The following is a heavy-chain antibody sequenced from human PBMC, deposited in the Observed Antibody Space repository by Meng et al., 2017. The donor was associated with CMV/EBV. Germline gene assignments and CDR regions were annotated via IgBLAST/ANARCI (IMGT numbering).Heavy chain of an antibody. V-gene: IGHV4-4*02. J-gene: IGHJ1*01. Sequence: IGSSGWWRWVRQPPGKGLELIGKIYHSGNTSYNPSLKSRVTISVDESKTQFSLKLSSVTAADTAVYYCASFIVVVPAAAAYFQHWGQGTLVTVSS. CDR1: IGSSGW. D-gene: IGHD2-2*01. CDR2: IYHSGNT. CDR3: ASFIVVVPAAAAYFQH.